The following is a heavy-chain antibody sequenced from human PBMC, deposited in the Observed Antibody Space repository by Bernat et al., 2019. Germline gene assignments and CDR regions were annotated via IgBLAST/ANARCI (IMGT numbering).Heavy chain of an antibody. V-gene: IGHV4-59*08. Sequence: QVQLQESGPGLVKPSETLSLTCTISGGSISSYYWSWIRQPPGKGLEWIGYSDYSGSTNYNPSLKSRVTISVATSKNQFCLKLSSVTAADTAVYYCARVQHYDDSSGYYDYWGQGTLVTVSS. J-gene: IGHJ4*02. CDR1: GGSISSYY. CDR2: SDYSGST. D-gene: IGHD3-22*01. CDR3: ARVQHYDDSSGYYDY.